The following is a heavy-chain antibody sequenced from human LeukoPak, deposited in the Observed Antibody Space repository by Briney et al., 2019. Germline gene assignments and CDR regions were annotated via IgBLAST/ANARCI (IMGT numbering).Heavy chain of an antibody. D-gene: IGHD2-2*01. J-gene: IGHJ4*02. Sequence: GGSLRLSCAASGFTFSSYAMHWVRQAPGKGLEYVSAISSNGGSTYYANSVKGRFTISRDNSKNTLYLQMGSLRAEDMAVYYCARVWGYCSSTSCYQLPLDYWGQGTLVTVSS. CDR2: ISSNGGST. CDR1: GFTFSSYA. CDR3: ARVWGYCSSTSCYQLPLDY. V-gene: IGHV3-64*01.